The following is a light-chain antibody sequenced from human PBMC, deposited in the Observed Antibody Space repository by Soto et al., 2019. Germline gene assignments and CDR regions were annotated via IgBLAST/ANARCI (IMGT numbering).Light chain of an antibody. CDR3: QQYGSWPRT. V-gene: IGKV3-15*01. CDR2: GAS. J-gene: IGKJ1*01. CDR1: QSVGSN. Sequence: VSPGEGVTLSCRASQSVGSNLAWYQQKPGQAPRLLIYGASTRATAIPARFSGSGSDTEFTLTISSLQSEDFATYYCQQYGSWPRTFGQGTKLDIK.